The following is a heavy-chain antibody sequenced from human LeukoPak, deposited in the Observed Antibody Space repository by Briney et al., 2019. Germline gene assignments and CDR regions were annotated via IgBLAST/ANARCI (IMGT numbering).Heavy chain of an antibody. CDR3: ARDRGVYSRTLED. Sequence: GGSLRLSCAASGFTFSSYWMSWVRQAPGKGLEWVANIKQDGSEKNYVDSVKGRFTISRDNAKNSLYLQMNSLRAEDTAVYYCARDRGVYSRTLEDWGQGTLVTVSS. CDR2: IKQDGSEK. V-gene: IGHV3-7*01. D-gene: IGHD6-13*01. J-gene: IGHJ4*02. CDR1: GFTFSSYW.